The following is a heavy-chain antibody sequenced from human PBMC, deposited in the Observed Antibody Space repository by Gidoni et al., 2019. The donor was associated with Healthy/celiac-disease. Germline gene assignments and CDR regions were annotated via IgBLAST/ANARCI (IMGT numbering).Heavy chain of an antibody. CDR2: ISGSGGST. V-gene: IGHV3-23*01. Sequence: EVQLLESGGGLVQPGGSLRLSCAASGFSFSSYAMSWVRQAPGKGLEWVSAISGSGGSTYYADSVKGRFTISRDNSKNTLYLQMNSLRAEDTAVYYCAKPVEMATIEDYWGQGTLVTVSS. CDR3: AKPVEMATIEDY. CDR1: GFSFSSYA. J-gene: IGHJ4*02. D-gene: IGHD5-12*01.